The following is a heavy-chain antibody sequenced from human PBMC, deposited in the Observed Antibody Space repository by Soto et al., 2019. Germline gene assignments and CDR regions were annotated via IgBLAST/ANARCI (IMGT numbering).Heavy chain of an antibody. CDR3: ARSVFP. CDR1: GGSFSGYY. J-gene: IGHJ5*02. V-gene: IGHV4-31*11. Sequence: SETLSLTCAVYGGSFSGYYWSWIRQHPGKGLEWIGYIYYSGSTYYNPSLKSRVTISVDTSKNQFSLKLSSVTAADTAVYYCARSVFPWGHGTLVTVSS. CDR2: IYYSGST.